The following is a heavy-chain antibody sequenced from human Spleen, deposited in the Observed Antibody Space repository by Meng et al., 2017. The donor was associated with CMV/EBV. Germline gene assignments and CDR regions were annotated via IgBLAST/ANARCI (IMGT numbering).Heavy chain of an antibody. V-gene: IGHV4-34*01. J-gene: IGHJ4*02. D-gene: IGHD1-26*01. CDR3: ARLPASYRGSYFRMGTFDY. CDR2: INHSGST. CDR1: SGYF. Sequence: SGYFWSWIRQPPGKGLEWIGAINHSGSTNYNPSLKSRVTISVDTSKHQFSLKLSSVTAADPAVYYCARLPASYRGSYFRMGTFDYWGQGTLVTVSS.